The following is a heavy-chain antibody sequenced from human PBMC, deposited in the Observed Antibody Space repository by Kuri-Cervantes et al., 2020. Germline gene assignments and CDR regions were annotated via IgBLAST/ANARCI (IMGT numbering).Heavy chain of an antibody. J-gene: IGHJ5*02. CDR3: ARAVLGYCSSTSCPNWFDP. D-gene: IGHD2-2*01. V-gene: IGHV3-30*01. CDR1: GFTFSSYA. CDR2: ISYDGSNK. Sequence: GGSLRLSCAASGFTFSSYAMHWVRQAPGKGLEWVAVISYDGSNKYYADSVKGRFTISRDNSKNTLYLQMNSLRAEDTAVYYCARAVLGYCSSTSCPNWFDPWGQGTLVTVSS.